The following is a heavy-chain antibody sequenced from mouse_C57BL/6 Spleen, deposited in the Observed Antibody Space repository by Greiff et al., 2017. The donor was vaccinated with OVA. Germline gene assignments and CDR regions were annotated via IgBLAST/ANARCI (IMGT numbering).Heavy chain of an antibody. V-gene: IGHV1-15*01. J-gene: IGHJ3*01. Sequence: QVQLQQSGAELVRPGASVTLSCKASGYTFTDYDMHWVKQTSVHGLEWIGAFYPETGGIAYNEQFKGKAILTAAKSSSTAYMALRSLTSEDSAVYYGTGPVIRGERFAYWGQGTLVTVSA. D-gene: IGHD1-1*01. CDR2: FYPETGGI. CDR1: GYTFTDYD. CDR3: TGPVIRGERFAY.